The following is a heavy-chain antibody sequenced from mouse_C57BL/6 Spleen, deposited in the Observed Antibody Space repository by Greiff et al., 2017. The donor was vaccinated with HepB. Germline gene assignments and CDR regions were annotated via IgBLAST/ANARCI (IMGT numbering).Heavy chain of an antibody. Sequence: EVQLQESGPGMVKPSQSLSLTCTVTGYSITSGYDWHWIRHFPGNKLEWMGYISYSGSTNYNPSLKSRISITHDTSKNHFFLKLNSVTTEDTATYYCARGGITYSNYVSWFAYWGQGTLVTVSA. CDR2: ISYSGST. V-gene: IGHV3-1*01. CDR1: GYSITSGYD. D-gene: IGHD2-5*01. J-gene: IGHJ3*01. CDR3: ARGGITYSNYVSWFAY.